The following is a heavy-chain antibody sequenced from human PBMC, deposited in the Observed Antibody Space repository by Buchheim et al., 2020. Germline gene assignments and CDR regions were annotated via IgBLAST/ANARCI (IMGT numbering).Heavy chain of an antibody. J-gene: IGHJ4*02. CDR2: IKQDGSEK. Sequence: EVQLVESGGGLVQPGGSLRLSCAASGFTFSSYWMSWVRQAPGKGLEWVANIKQDGSEKYYVDSVKGRFTISRDNAKNSLYLQMNSLRAEDTAVYYCARDNGIAVAGTASFDYWGQGTL. D-gene: IGHD6-19*01. V-gene: IGHV3-7*01. CDR3: ARDNGIAVAGTASFDY. CDR1: GFTFSSYW.